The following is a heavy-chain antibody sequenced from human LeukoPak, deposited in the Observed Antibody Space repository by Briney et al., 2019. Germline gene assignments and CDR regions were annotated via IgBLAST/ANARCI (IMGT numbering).Heavy chain of an antibody. Sequence: SETLSLTCTVSGGSISNYYWSWIRQTPGKGLEWIGEINHSGSTNYNPSLKSRVNISLDTSKNQVSLRLNFVTATDTALYFCHMVRGGGYFDYWGQGTLVTVSS. D-gene: IGHD3-10*01. CDR2: INHSGST. V-gene: IGHV4-34*01. CDR3: HMVRGGGYFDY. CDR1: GGSISNYY. J-gene: IGHJ4*02.